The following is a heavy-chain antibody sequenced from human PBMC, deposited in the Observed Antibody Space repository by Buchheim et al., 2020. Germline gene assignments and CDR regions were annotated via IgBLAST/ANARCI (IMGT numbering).Heavy chain of an antibody. CDR2: IYYSGST. V-gene: IGHV4-31*03. Sequence: QVQLQESGPGLVKPSQTLSLTCTVSGGSISSGGYYWSWIRQHPGKGLEWIGYIYYSGSTYYNPSLKSRVTISVDTSKNQISLKLSSVTAADTAVYYCARGYCSSTSCYFTPTIWGQGTL. CDR3: ARGYCSSTSCYFTPTI. D-gene: IGHD2-2*01. J-gene: IGHJ4*02. CDR1: GGSISSGGYY.